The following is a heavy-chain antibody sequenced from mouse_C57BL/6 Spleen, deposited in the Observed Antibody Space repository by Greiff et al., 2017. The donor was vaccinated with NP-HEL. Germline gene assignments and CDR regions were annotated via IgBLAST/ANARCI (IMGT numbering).Heavy chain of an antibody. J-gene: IGHJ1*03. CDR1: GFNIKDDY. V-gene: IGHV14-4*01. Sequence: VQLQQSGAELVRPGASVKLSCTASGFNIKDDYMHWVKQRPEQGLEWIGWIDPENGDTEYASKFQGKATITADTSSNTAYLQLSSRTSEDTAVYYCTGNDGSFWYFDVWGTGTTVTVSS. D-gene: IGHD1-1*01. CDR3: TGNDGSFWYFDV. CDR2: IDPENGDT.